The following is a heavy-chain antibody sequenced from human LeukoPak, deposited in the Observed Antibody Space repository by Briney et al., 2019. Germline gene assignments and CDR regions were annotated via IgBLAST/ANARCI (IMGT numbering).Heavy chain of an antibody. D-gene: IGHD2-15*01. Sequence: GESLKISCKGSGYSFTSYWIGWVRQMPGKGLEWMGIIYPGDSDTRYSPSFQGQVTISADKSISTAYLQWSSLKASDTAMYYCAGLGDCSGGSCYEGSGSDPWGQGTLVTVSS. CDR2: IYPGDSDT. CDR1: GYSFTSYW. V-gene: IGHV5-51*01. J-gene: IGHJ5*02. CDR3: AGLGDCSGGSCYEGSGSDP.